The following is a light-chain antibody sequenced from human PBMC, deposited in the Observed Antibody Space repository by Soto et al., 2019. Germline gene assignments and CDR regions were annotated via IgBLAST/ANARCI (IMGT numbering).Light chain of an antibody. CDR3: QPNYSTPYT. CDR2: AAS. J-gene: IGKJ2*01. CDR1: QSISSY. V-gene: IGKV1-39*01. Sequence: DIQMTQSPSSLSASVGDRVTITCRASQSISSYLNWYQQKPGKAPKLLIYAASRLQSGVPSRYSGSGSGKAFTLTIRSLQPEDFATYFCQPNYSTPYTFGQGTKLEIK.